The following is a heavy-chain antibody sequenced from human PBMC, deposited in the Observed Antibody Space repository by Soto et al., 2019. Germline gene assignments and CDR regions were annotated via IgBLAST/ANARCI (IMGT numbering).Heavy chain of an antibody. CDR3: AKEKVSVRGNFDY. CDR1: EFTFSGRS. V-gene: IGHV3-23*01. Sequence: GGSLRLSCAAPEFTFSGRSVHWVRQAPGKGLEWVSAISGSGGSTYYADSVKGRFTISRDNSKNTLYLQMNSLRAEDTAVYYCAKEKVSVRGNFDYWGQGTLVTVSS. D-gene: IGHD3-10*01. J-gene: IGHJ4*02. CDR2: ISGSGGST.